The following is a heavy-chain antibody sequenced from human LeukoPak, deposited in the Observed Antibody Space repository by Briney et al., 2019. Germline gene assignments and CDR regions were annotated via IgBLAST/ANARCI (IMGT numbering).Heavy chain of an antibody. V-gene: IGHV1-18*01. J-gene: IGHJ4*02. CDR3: ARDGYFDH. CDR1: AYTFTNYG. Sequence: ASVKVSCNASAYTFTNYGIAWVRQAPGQGLEWMGWISAHNGNTNYAQKLQGRVTMTTDTSTNTAYMELRSLASDDTALYYCARDGYFDHWGQGTLVTVSS. CDR2: ISAHNGNT.